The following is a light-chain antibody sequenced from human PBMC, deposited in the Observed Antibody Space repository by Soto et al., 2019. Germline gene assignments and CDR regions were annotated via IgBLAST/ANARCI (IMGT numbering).Light chain of an antibody. CDR3: QQSYSTPPT. CDR1: QSISSY. CDR2: AAS. V-gene: IGKV1-39*01. Sequence: EIQMTHAPSSLSGSAVDSVNITCRASQSISSYLNWYQQKPGKAPKLLIYAASSLQSGVPSRFSGSGSGTDFTLTISSLQPEDFATYYCQQSYSTPPTFGQGTRLENK. J-gene: IGKJ5*01.